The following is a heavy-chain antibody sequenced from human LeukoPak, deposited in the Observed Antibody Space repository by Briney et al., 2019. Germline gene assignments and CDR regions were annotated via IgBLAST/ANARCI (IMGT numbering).Heavy chain of an antibody. V-gene: IGHV3-43*01. CDR2: ISWDGGST. Sequence: GGSLRLSCAASGFSFDDYTMHWVRQAPGKGLEWVSLISWDGGSTHYADSVKGRFTISRDNSKNTLYLRMNSLRTEDTAFYYCAKGIGDYGDYWGQGTLVTVSS. D-gene: IGHD4-17*01. CDR3: AKGIGDYGDY. J-gene: IGHJ4*02. CDR1: GFSFDDYT.